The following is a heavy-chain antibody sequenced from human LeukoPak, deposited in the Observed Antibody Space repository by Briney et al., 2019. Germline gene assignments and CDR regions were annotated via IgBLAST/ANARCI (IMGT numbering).Heavy chain of an antibody. Sequence: PGGSLTLSCAASGFTFTKYWMTWVRQAPGQGLEWVANRKQDGSEKFYMDSVKGRFTISRDNAKNSLDLQIISLGAEDTAVYYCARGLDRRSTSCYLDNWGQGTLVTVSS. CDR1: GFTFTKYW. CDR2: RKQDGSEK. J-gene: IGHJ4*02. D-gene: IGHD2-2*01. CDR3: ARGLDRRSTSCYLDN. V-gene: IGHV3-7*01.